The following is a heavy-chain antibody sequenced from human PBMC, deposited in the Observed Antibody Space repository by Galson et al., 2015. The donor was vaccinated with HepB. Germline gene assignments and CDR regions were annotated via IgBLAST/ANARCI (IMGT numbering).Heavy chain of an antibody. D-gene: IGHD3-10*02. CDR2: IGRGDNHT. Sequence: SLRLSCATSGFTFSDYYVNWIRQAPGKGLEWVSYIGRGDNHTNYADSVKGRFTISRDNAKNVVFLQMTSLRAEDTGVYFCARDLVRGVIGYWGQGTLITVSS. CDR3: ARDLVRGVIGY. V-gene: IGHV3-11*05. CDR1: GFTFSDYY. J-gene: IGHJ4*02.